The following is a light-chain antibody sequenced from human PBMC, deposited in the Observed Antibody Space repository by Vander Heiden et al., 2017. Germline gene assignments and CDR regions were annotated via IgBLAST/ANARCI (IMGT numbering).Light chain of an antibody. V-gene: IGKV4-1*01. J-gene: IGKJ1*01. Sequence: DIVMTQSPDSLAVSLGERATINCKSSQSVLYSSNNQNYLAWYQQKPGQPPKLLIYWASTRESGVPDRFSGSGSGTDFTFTISSLQAEDVAVYYCQQYDSTPPGTFGQGTKVEIK. CDR1: QSVLYSSNNQNY. CDR3: QQYDSTPPGT. CDR2: WAS.